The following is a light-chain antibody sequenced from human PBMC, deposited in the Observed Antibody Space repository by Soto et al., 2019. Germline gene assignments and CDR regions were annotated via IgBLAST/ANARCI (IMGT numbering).Light chain of an antibody. J-gene: IGKJ1*01. V-gene: IGKV1-12*01. CDR2: DAS. CDR1: QGISSW. Sequence: DIQLSQSTSSASASVGDRVTITCRASQGISSWLAWYQQKPGKAPKLLIYDASALPRGVPSRFSGSGSGTKFTLTIASLQPDDFATYYCQQYETFSGTFGPGTKGDIK. CDR3: QQYETFSGT.